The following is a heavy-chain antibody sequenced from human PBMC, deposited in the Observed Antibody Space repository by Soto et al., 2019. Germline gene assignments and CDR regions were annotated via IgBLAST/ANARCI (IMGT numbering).Heavy chain of an antibody. CDR2: IYNTGST. D-gene: IGHD6-6*01. V-gene: IGHV4-61*01. J-gene: IGHJ6*04. CDR1: GGSVSSGSHY. CDR3: ARNILHSSSSVHYVYGMDD. Sequence: QVQLTEWGQGLVKPSETLALTCTVSGGSVSSGSHYWSWIRQPPGKGLEWVGYIYNTGSTNYNPSLQSRVNLSVDLYKSHLSLRLWSVTTAATAVYYGARNILHSSSSVHYVYGMDDWGCGTTVAVSS.